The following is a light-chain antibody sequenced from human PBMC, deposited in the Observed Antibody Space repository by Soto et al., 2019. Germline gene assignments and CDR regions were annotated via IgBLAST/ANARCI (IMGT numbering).Light chain of an antibody. CDR3: QQYSSTPQVT. J-gene: IGKJ4*01. V-gene: IGKV4-1*01. CDR2: WAS. Sequence: DIVLTQSPDSLAVSLGERATINCKSSQSLLHSSNNKNYLAWYQQKPGQPPKLLIFWASTRESGVPDRFSGSGSGTDFTRTISSLQAEDVAVYYCQQYSSTPQVTCGGGTKVEIK. CDR1: QSLLHSSNNKNY.